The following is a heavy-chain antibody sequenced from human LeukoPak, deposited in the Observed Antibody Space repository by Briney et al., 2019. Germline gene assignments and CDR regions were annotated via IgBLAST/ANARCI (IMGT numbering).Heavy chain of an antibody. CDR3: AREALNYDFWSGYYLGDAFDI. V-gene: IGHV1-69*13. CDR2: IIPIFGTA. Sequence: RASVKVSCKASGGTFSSYAISWVRQAPGQGLEWMGGIIPIFGTANYAQKFQGRVTITADESTSTAYMELSSLRSEDTAVYYCAREALNYDFWSGYYLGDAFDIWGQGTMVTVSS. CDR1: GGTFSSYA. J-gene: IGHJ3*02. D-gene: IGHD3-3*01.